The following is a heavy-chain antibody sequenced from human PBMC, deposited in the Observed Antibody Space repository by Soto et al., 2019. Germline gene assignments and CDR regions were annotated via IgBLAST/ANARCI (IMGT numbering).Heavy chain of an antibody. CDR2: ISSSSSTI. V-gene: IGHV3-48*01. CDR1: GFNFSSYG. CDR3: ASGGTYYYDSSGYYPPSYFDY. Sequence: GGSLRLSCAASGFNFSSYGMNWVRQAPGKGLEWVSYISSSSSTIYYADSVKGRFTISRDNAKNSLYLQMNSLRAEDTAVYYCASGGTYYYDSSGYYPPSYFDYWGQGTLVTVSS. D-gene: IGHD3-22*01. J-gene: IGHJ4*02.